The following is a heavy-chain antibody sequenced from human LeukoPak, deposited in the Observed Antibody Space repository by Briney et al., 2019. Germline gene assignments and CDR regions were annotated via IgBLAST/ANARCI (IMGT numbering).Heavy chain of an antibody. Sequence: PGGSLRLSCAASGFTFSSYGMHWVRQAPGKGLEWVAVISYDGSNKYYADSVKGRFTISRDNSKNTLYLQMNSLRAEDTAVYYCAISTYYYASGSYPWDYYGMDVWGQGTTVTVSS. CDR2: ISYDGSNK. CDR3: AISTYYYASGSYPWDYYGMDV. CDR1: GFTFSSYG. J-gene: IGHJ6*02. V-gene: IGHV3-30*03. D-gene: IGHD3-10*01.